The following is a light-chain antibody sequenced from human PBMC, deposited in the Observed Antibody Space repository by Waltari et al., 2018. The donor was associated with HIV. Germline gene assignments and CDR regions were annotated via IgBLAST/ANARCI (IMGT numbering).Light chain of an antibody. Sequence: DIQMTQSPPPLSASVGDTVTITCRASQGVASWLAWYQQKPGKAPKPLIYAASSLQTGVPSRFSGSGTGTHFTLTITNLQPEDFATYYCQHYDTYPYTFGQGTRLDIK. CDR3: QHYDTYPYT. V-gene: IGKV1D-16*01. J-gene: IGKJ2*01. CDR2: AAS. CDR1: QGVASW.